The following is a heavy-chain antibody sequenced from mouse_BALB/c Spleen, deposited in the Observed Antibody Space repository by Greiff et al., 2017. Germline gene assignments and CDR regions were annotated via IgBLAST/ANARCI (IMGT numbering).Heavy chain of an antibody. CDR2: IYPGNVNT. Sequence: VQLQQSGPELVKPGASVRISCKASGYTFTSYYIHWVKQRPGQGLEWIGWIYPGNVNTKYNEKFKGKATLTADKSSSTAYMQLSSLTSEDSAVYFCVYGSSYAMDYWGQGTSVTVSS. CDR1: GYTFTSYY. D-gene: IGHD1-1*01. J-gene: IGHJ4*01. CDR3: VYGSSYAMDY. V-gene: IGHV1S56*01.